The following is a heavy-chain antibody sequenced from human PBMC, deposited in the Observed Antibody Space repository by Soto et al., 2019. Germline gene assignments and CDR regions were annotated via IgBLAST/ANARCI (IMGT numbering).Heavy chain of an antibody. J-gene: IGHJ6*03. CDR2: IYYSGST. V-gene: IGHV4-59*08. Sequence: SETLSLTCTVSGGSISSYYWSWIRQPPGKGLEWIGYIYYSGSTNYNPSLKSRVTISVDTSKNQFSLKLSSVTAADTAVYYCARHDFRQPDYYYYYYMDVWGKGTTVTVSS. CDR3: ARHDFRQPDYYYYYYMDV. CDR1: GGSISSYY. D-gene: IGHD6-13*01.